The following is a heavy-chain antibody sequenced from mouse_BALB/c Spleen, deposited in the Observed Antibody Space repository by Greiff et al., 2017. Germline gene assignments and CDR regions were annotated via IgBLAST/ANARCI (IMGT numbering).Heavy chain of an antibody. D-gene: IGHD1-1*01. CDR1: GYSITSDYA. J-gene: IGHJ4*01. V-gene: IGHV3-2*02. CDR3: SRWNYGSSLYAMDY. Sequence: EVKLQESGPGLVKPSQSLSLTCTVTGYSITSDYAWNWIRQFPGNKLEWMGYISYSGSTSYNPSLNSRISITRDTSKNQFFLQLNSVTTEDTATYYCSRWNYGSSLYAMDYWGQGTSVTVSS. CDR2: ISYSGST.